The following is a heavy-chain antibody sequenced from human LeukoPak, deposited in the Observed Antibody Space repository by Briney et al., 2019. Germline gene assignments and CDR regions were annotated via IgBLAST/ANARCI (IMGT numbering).Heavy chain of an antibody. J-gene: IGHJ4*02. CDR2: IYPGGPT. D-gene: IGHD1-26*01. Sequence: GGSPRLSCAASGFTVSSTYMSWIRQAPGKGLEWVSVIYPGGPTYYADSVKGRFTISRDNSKNTPYLQMNSLSAEDTAVYFCARVRSGNYFDSWGQGTLVTVSS. CDR3: ARVRSGNYFDS. CDR1: GFTVSSTY. V-gene: IGHV3-66*01.